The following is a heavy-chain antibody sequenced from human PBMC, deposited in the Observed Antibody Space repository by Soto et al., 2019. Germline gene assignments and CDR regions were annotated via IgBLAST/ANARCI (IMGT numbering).Heavy chain of an antibody. CDR1: GYTFTTYG. CDR3: ARGPTDYYDNSGNYFLDY. Sequence: QVQLVQSGAEVKKPGASVKVSCKASGYTFTTYGMSWVRQAPGQGLDWMGWISTYNGNTKYAERLQGRVTMTTDTTTSTAYMEVRSLTSDDTAVYYCARGPTDYYDNSGNYFLDYWGQGTLVTVSS. D-gene: IGHD3-22*01. V-gene: IGHV1-18*01. J-gene: IGHJ4*02. CDR2: ISTYNGNT.